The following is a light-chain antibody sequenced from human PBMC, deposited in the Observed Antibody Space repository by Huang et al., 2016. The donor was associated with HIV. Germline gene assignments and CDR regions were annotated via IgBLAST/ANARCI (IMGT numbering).Light chain of an antibody. CDR2: DAS. J-gene: IGKJ1*01. Sequence: VVLIQSPAALSVSPGERVTLSCRASHNVTANLAWYLHKPGQAPRVLVYDASTRAACIPARFSGSGSGTEFTLTSSSLQSDDSGVYYCQQYTNPPPWTFGQGTRVEI. CDR3: QQYTNPPPWT. V-gene: IGKV3-15*01. CDR1: HNVTAN.